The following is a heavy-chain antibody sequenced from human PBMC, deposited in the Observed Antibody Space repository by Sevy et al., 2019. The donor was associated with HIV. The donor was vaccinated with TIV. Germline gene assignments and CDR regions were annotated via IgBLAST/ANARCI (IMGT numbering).Heavy chain of an antibody. CDR2: IRSKAFGGTA. CDR3: TTRNGDDNSS. J-gene: IGHJ4*02. CDR1: GFTFGDYA. D-gene: IGHD3-22*01. V-gene: IGHV3-49*03. Sequence: GGSLRLSCTASGFTFGDYAMSWFRQAPGKGLEWVGFIRSKAFGGTAQYAASVKGRFTISRDDSKSIAYLQMNSLKIEDTGVYYCTTRNGDDNSSWGQGTLVTVSS.